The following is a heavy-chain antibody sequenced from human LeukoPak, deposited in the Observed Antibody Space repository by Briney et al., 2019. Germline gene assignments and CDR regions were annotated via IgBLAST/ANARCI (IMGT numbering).Heavy chain of an antibody. CDR1: GGTFSSYA. CDR2: IIPIFGTA. D-gene: IGHD3-3*01. CDR3: ARSHPPHVLRFLEWPLDY. J-gene: IGHJ4*02. Sequence: SVKVSCKASGGTFSSYAISWVRQAPGQGLEWMGGIIPIFGTANYAQEFQGRVTITADESTSTAYMELSSLRSEDTAVYYCARSHPPHVLRFLEWPLDYWGQGTLVTVPS. V-gene: IGHV1-69*13.